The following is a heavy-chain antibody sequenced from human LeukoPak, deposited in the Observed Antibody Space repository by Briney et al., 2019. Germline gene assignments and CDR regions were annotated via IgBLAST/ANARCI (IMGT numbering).Heavy chain of an antibody. CDR1: GYTFTGYH. D-gene: IGHD3-22*01. V-gene: IGHV1-24*01. J-gene: IGHJ4*02. CDR2: FDPEDGET. CDR3: ATDAVYDSSGYEIDY. Sequence: ASVKVSCKASGYTFTGYHMHWVRQAPGQGLEWMGGFDPEDGETIYAQKFQGRVTMTEDTSTDTAYMELSSLRSEDTAVYYCATDAVYDSSGYEIDYWGQGTLVTVSS.